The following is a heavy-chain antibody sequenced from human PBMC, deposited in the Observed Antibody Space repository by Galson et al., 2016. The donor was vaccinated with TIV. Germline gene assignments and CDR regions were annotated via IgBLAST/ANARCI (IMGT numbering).Heavy chain of an antibody. D-gene: IGHD2-21*01. CDR1: GFSLSTSGVG. CDR3: AHNLLGPGSAWPLQY. Sequence: PALVKPTQTLTLTCTFSGFSLSTSGVGVGWIRQPPGKALEWLASIYWDEDRRFSPSLKDRLIITKDTSRNQVVLTMTSMGPTDTATYYCAHNLLGPGSAWPLQYLGQGILVSV. V-gene: IGHV2-5*02. J-gene: IGHJ4*02. CDR2: IYWDEDR.